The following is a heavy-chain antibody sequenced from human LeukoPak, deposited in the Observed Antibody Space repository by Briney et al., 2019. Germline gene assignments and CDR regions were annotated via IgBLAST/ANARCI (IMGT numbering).Heavy chain of an antibody. CDR1: GGSISSYY. CDR3: ARVGVDYSGNIIKYYFDY. J-gene: IGHJ4*02. D-gene: IGHD4-23*01. V-gene: IGHV4-59*01. Sequence: SETLSLTCSVSGGSISSYYRSWVRQPPGKGLEWIGYIYYNGTTNYNHSLKSRVIISVDTSKNQFSLKLSPVIAANTAVYYCARVGVDYSGNIIKYYFDYWGQGTLVTVSS. CDR2: IYYNGTT.